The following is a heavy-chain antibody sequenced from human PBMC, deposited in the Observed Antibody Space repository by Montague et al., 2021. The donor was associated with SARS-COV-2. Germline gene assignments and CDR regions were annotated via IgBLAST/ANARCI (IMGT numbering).Heavy chain of an antibody. Sequence: SETLSLTCTVSGGSISSSSYYWGWIRQPPGKGLEWFGSIYYSGXTXYXXXXKXRVTISVDTSKNQFSLKLSSVTAADTAVYYCARKASRGITIFGVVTASYSLDYGGKGTRVTVS. CDR2: IYYSGXT. CDR1: GGSISSSSYY. D-gene: IGHD3-3*01. J-gene: IGHJ4*02. V-gene: IGHV4-39*01. CDR3: ARKASRGITIFGVVTASYSLDY.